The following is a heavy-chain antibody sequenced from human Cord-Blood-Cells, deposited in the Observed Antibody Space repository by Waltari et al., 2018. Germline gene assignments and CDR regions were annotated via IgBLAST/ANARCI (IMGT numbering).Heavy chain of an antibody. CDR2: SNPNRGGT. V-gene: IGHV1-2*02. D-gene: IGHD5-12*01. CDR1: GYTFTGYY. Sequence: QVQLVQSGAEVKKSGASVKVSCKASGYTFTGYYMHWVRQAPGQGLEWMGWSNPNRGGTNYAQKFQGRVTMTRDTSISTAGMELSRLRSEDTAVYYCAGDHADSGYDYYYYGMDVWGQGTTVTVSS. CDR3: AGDHADSGYDYYYYGMDV. J-gene: IGHJ6*02.